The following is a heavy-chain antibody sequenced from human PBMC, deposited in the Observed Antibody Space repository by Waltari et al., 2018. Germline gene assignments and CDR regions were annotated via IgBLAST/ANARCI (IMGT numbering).Heavy chain of an antibody. V-gene: IGHV4-34*01. CDR1: GGSFSGYY. CDR2: INHSGST. Sequence: QVQLQQWGAGLLKPSETLSLTCAVYGGSFSGYYWSWIRQPPGRGLEWIGEINHSGSTNYNPSLKSRVTISVDTSKNQFSLKLSSVTAADTAVYYCARRPQYSSSSGGVDYWGQGTLVTVSS. J-gene: IGHJ4*02. CDR3: ARRPQYSSSSGGVDY. D-gene: IGHD6-6*01.